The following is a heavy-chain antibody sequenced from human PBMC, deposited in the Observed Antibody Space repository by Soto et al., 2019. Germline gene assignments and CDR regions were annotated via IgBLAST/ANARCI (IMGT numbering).Heavy chain of an antibody. CDR3: ARGTYYNDSSADY. D-gene: IGHD3-22*01. CDR2: IYYSGST. CDR1: GGSISSYY. V-gene: IGHV4-59*01. J-gene: IGHJ4*02. Sequence: PSETLSLTCTVSGGSISSYYWSWIRQPPGKGLEWIGYIYYSGSTNYNPSLKSRVTISVDTSKNQFSLKLSSVTAADTAVYYCARGTYYNDSSADYWGQGTLVTV.